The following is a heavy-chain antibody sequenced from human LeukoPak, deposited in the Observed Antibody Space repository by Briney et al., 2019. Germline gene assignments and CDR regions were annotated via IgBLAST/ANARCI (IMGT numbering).Heavy chain of an antibody. V-gene: IGHV4-34*01. CDR3: ARGEGIQLWLPRPYYFDY. CDR2: INHSGST. D-gene: IGHD5-18*01. Sequence: SETLSLTCAVYGGSFSGYYWSWIRQPPGKGLEWIGEINHSGSTNYNPSLKSRVTISVDTSENQFSLKLSSVTAADTAVYYCARGEGIQLWLPRPYYFDYWGQGTLVTVSS. J-gene: IGHJ4*02. CDR1: GGSFSGYY.